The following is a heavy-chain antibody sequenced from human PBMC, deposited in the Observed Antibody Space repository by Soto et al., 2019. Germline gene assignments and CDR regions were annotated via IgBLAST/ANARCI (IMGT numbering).Heavy chain of an antibody. CDR3: ARADMSLVWFDP. V-gene: IGHV1-18*01. D-gene: IGHD2-15*01. Sequence: GASVKVSCKASGYTFTRYAISWVRQAPGQGLEWMGWINAYNGKTNYAQRLQGRVTMTTDTSTSTAYMELRSLRSDDTAVYYCARADMSLVWFDPWGQGTLVTV. J-gene: IGHJ5*02. CDR1: GYTFTRYA. CDR2: INAYNGKT.